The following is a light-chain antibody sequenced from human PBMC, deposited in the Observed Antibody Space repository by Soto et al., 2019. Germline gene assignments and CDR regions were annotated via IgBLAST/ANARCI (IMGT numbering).Light chain of an antibody. CDR2: GAA. Sequence: EIVLTQSPGTLSLSPGERATLSCRASQSVTSNYLAWYQHKPGQAPRCLIYGAAIRSTGIPDRFSGSGSGTDFALTISRLEPEDFAVYYCQQYGTSLTCRQGTKLEIK. J-gene: IGKJ2*01. CDR1: QSVTSNY. CDR3: QQYGTSLT. V-gene: IGKV3-20*01.